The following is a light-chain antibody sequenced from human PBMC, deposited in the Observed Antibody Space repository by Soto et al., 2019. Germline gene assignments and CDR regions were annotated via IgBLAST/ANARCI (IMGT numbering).Light chain of an antibody. CDR1: QSVSSN. CDR2: GAS. CDR3: QQYNNWPPWT. J-gene: IGKJ1*01. Sequence: EIVMTQSPATLSVSPGERATLSCRAGQSVSSNLAWYQQKPGQAPRLLIYGASTRATGIPARFSGSGPGTEFTLTISSLQSEDFAVYYCQQYNNWPPWTFGQGTKVDI. V-gene: IGKV3-15*01.